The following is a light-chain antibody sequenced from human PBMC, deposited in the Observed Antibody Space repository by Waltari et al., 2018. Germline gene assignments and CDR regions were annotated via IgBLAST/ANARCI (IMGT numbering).Light chain of an antibody. V-gene: IGKV3-20*01. CDR2: DAS. CDR1: QSISNNY. CDR3: QKYGSTPRP. Sequence: EIVLTQSPGTLSLSPGERASLSCRASQSISNNYVAWYQHKPGQAPRLLIFDASRRATGIPDRFSGSGSGTDFTLTISSLEPEDFAVYYCQKYGSTPRPFGGGTKVEIK. J-gene: IGKJ4*01.